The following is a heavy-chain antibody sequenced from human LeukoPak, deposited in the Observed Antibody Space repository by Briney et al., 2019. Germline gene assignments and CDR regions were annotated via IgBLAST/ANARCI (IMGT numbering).Heavy chain of an antibody. CDR3: ARVGCSSTSCYPEKDY. J-gene: IGHJ4*02. CDR1: GYTFTSYG. CDR2: ISGYNGNT. Sequence: ASVKVSCTASGYTFTSYGISWVRQAPGQGLEWMGWISGYNGNTNYAQKLQGRVTMTTDTSTSTAYMELRSLRSDDTAVYYCARVGCSSTSCYPEKDYWGQGTLVTVSS. D-gene: IGHD2-2*01. V-gene: IGHV1-18*01.